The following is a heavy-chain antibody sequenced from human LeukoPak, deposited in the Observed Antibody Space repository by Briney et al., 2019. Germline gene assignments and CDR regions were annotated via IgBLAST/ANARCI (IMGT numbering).Heavy chain of an antibody. CDR2: IIPIFGTA. CDR3: ARGGDRYSSSWSLY. Sequence: EASVKVSCKASGGTFISYAISWVRQAPGQGLEWMGGIIPIFGTANYAQKFQGRVTITADKSTSTAYIELSSLRSEDTAVYYCARGGDRYSSSWSLYWGQGTLVTVSS. D-gene: IGHD6-13*01. V-gene: IGHV1-69*06. J-gene: IGHJ4*02. CDR1: GGTFISYA.